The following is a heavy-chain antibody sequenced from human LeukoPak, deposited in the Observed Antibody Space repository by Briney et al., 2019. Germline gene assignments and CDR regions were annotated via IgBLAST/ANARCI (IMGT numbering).Heavy chain of an antibody. CDR3: ARSRLVDSWSPYKPRHDAFDI. J-gene: IGHJ3*02. Sequence: GESLQISCKGSGYSFTSYWIGWVRQMPGKGLEWMGIIYPGDSDTRYSPSFQGQVTISADKSISTAYLQWSSLKASDTAMYYCARSRLVDSWSPYKPRHDAFDIWGQGTMVTVSS. CDR1: GYSFTSYW. D-gene: IGHD6-13*01. V-gene: IGHV5-51*01. CDR2: IYPGDSDT.